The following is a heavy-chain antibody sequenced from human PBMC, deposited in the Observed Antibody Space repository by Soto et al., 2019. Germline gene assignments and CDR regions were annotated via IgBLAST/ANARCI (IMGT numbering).Heavy chain of an antibody. CDR3: ARAHTGPRTWLRLRYYYYYYMDV. Sequence: ASVKVSCKASGYTFTSYDINWVRQATGQGLEWMGWMNPNSGNTGYAQKFQGRVTMTRNTSISTAYMELSSLRSEDTAVYYCARAHTGPRTWLRLRYYYYYYMDVWGKGTTVTVSS. CDR2: MNPNSGNT. D-gene: IGHD5-12*01. J-gene: IGHJ6*03. V-gene: IGHV1-8*01. CDR1: GYTFTSYD.